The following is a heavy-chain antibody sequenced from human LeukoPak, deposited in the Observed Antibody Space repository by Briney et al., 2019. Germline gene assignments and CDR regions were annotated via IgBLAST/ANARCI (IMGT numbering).Heavy chain of an antibody. J-gene: IGHJ4*02. CDR1: GYTLTGYY. Sequence: ASVKVSCKASGYTLTGYYMHWVRQAPGQGLEWMGWINPNSGGTNYAQKFQGRVTMTRDTSISTAYMELSRLRSDDTAVYYCARDLGRSSSWYYFDYWGQGTLVTVSS. V-gene: IGHV1-2*02. CDR3: ARDLGRSSSWYYFDY. D-gene: IGHD6-13*01. CDR2: INPNSGGT.